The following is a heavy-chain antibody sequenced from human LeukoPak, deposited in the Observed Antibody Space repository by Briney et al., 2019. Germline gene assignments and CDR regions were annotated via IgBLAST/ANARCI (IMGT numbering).Heavy chain of an antibody. CDR3: ARDGSYDILTGYLPLDY. J-gene: IGHJ4*02. V-gene: IGHV1-69*05. D-gene: IGHD3-9*01. Sequence: SVKVSCKASGGTFSSYAISWVRQAPGQGLELMGRIIPIFGTANYAQKFQGRVTITTDESTSTAYMELSSLRSEDTAVYYCARDGSYDILTGYLPLDYWGQGTLVTVSS. CDR1: GGTFSSYA. CDR2: IIPIFGTA.